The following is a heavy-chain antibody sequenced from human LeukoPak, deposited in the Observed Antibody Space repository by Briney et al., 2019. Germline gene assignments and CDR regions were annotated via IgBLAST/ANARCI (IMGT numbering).Heavy chain of an antibody. D-gene: IGHD3-16*02. CDR3: AKHRPANRGELSSYNYFDY. CDR2: ISSSGSTI. Sequence: GGSLRLSCAASGFTFSDYYMSWIRQAPGKGLEWVSYISSSGSTIYYADSVKGRFTISRDNAKNSLYLQMNSLRAEDTAVYYCAKHRPANRGELSSYNYFDYWGQGTLVTVSS. J-gene: IGHJ4*02. CDR1: GFTFSDYY. V-gene: IGHV3-11*01.